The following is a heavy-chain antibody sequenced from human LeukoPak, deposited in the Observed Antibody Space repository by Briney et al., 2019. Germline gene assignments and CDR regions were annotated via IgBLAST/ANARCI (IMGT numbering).Heavy chain of an antibody. D-gene: IGHD2/OR15-2a*01. CDR2: INPNSGGT. CDR3: ARAAHFQDGAVWHMRADAFDI. Sequence: ASVKVSCKASGYSFTGYFMHWVRQAPGQGLESMGWINPNSGGTNFAQKFQGRVTMTSDTSIGTAYMELSGLISDDTAVYYCARAAHFQDGAVWHMRADAFDIWGQGTMVTVSS. V-gene: IGHV1-2*02. J-gene: IGHJ3*02. CDR1: GYSFTGYF.